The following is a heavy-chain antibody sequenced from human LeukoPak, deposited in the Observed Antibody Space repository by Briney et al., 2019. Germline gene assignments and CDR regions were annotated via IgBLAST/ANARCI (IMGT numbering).Heavy chain of an antibody. J-gene: IGHJ3*02. CDR2: ISSSGSTI. CDR1: GFTFSDYY. V-gene: IGHV3-11*04. CDR3: ARDLEKYYYDSSGHPFSAFDI. Sequence: GGSLRLSCAASGFTFSDYYMSWIRQAPGKGLEWVSYISSSGSTIYYADSVKGRFTISRDNAKNSLYLQMNSLRAEDTAVYYCARDLEKYYYDSSGHPFSAFDIWGQGTMVTVSS. D-gene: IGHD3-22*01.